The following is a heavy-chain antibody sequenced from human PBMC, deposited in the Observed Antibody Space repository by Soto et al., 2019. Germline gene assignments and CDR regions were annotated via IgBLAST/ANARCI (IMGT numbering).Heavy chain of an antibody. J-gene: IGHJ6*02. Sequence: PSETPSLTCDASGGSVSSSNWWSWVSQPQRKGLEWIVELYHSGSANYNPSLKSRVTISVDTSKNQFSLKLSSVTAADTAVYYCARARDIVVVPAAHYYYYGMDVWGQGTTVT. D-gene: IGHD2-2*01. V-gene: IGHV4-4*02. CDR1: GGSVSSSNW. CDR3: ARARDIVVVPAAHYYYYGMDV. CDR2: LYHSGSA.